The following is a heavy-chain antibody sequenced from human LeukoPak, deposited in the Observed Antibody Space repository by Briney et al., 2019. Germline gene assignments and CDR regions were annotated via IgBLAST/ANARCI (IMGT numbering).Heavy chain of an antibody. CDR1: GFTFSSYS. D-gene: IGHD2-21*02. CDR3: AKDSLPVAYCGGDCPDDFDY. J-gene: IGHJ4*02. V-gene: IGHV3-21*04. Sequence: PGGSLRLSCAASGFTFSSYSMNWVRQAPGKGLEWVSSISSSSSYIYYADSVKGRFTISRDNSKNTLYLQMNSLRAEDTAVYYCAKDSLPVAYCGGDCPDDFDYWGQGTLVTVSS. CDR2: ISSSSSYI.